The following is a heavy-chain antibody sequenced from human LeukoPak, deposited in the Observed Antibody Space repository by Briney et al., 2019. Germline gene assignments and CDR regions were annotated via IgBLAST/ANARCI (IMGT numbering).Heavy chain of an antibody. J-gene: IGHJ4*02. CDR1: GGSISSSNW. CDR3: ARVRRDILTGYYYLDY. CDR2: IYHSGST. Sequence: SETLSLTCAVSGGSISSSNWWSWVRQPPGKGLEWIGEIYHSGSTNYNPSLKSRVTISVDKSKNQFSLKLSSVTAADTAVYYCARVRRDILTGYYYLDYWGQGTLVTVSS. V-gene: IGHV4-4*02. D-gene: IGHD3-9*01.